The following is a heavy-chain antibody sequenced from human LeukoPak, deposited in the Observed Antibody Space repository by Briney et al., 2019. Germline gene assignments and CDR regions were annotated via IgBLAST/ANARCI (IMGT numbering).Heavy chain of an antibody. CDR2: IYYSGST. J-gene: IGHJ4*02. Sequence: SETLSLTCTVSGGSINSRSDYWGWTRQPAGKGLESIGSIYYSGSTHYNPSLKSRVTMSIDTSKNQFSLRLSSVTAANTAAYYCARRPGEYGGNDFDYWGQGTLVTVSS. V-gene: IGHV4-39*01. CDR3: ARRPGEYGGNDFDY. CDR1: GGSINSRSDY. D-gene: IGHD4/OR15-4a*01.